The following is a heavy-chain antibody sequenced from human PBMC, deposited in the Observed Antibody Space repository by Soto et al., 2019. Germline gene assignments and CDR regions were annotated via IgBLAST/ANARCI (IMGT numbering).Heavy chain of an antibody. J-gene: IGHJ1*01. CDR3: AREGNYHEF. CDR1: GFPFGIYT. CDR2: ISSSGTYI. Sequence: LRLSCDTSGFPFGIYTMNWVRQAPGKGLEWVSSISSSGTYIDYADSVEGRFAISRDDAKNSVFLEMTSLRVDDTAVYYCAREGNYHEFWGQGTLVTVSS. D-gene: IGHD1-7*01. V-gene: IGHV3-21*01.